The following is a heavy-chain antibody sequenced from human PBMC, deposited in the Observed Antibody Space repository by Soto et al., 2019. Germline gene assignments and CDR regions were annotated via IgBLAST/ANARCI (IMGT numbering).Heavy chain of an antibody. D-gene: IGHD1-26*01. J-gene: IGHJ6*02. CDR3: AKYSGSYDYYGMDV. Sequence: GGSLRLSCAASGFTFSSSAMSWVRQAPGKGLDWVSAISGSGGSTYSADSVKGRFTISRDNSKNTLYLQMSSLRAEDTAVYYCAKYSGSYDYYGMDVWGQGTTVTVSS. CDR1: GFTFSSSA. CDR2: ISGSGGST. V-gene: IGHV3-23*01.